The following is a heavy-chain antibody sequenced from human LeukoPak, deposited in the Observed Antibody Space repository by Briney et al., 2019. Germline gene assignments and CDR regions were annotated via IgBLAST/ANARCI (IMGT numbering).Heavy chain of an antibody. CDR1: GLTLSNYA. D-gene: IGHD2-21*01. CDR3: AREFDSSHIEDY. J-gene: IGHJ4*02. CDR2: ISSDGSNK. Sequence: GGSLTLACALSGLTLSNYAIHCVRHPPGKGLGWVAVISSDGSNKYYADSVKGRFTISRDNSKNTVYVQMKNLRTEDTAVYYCAREFDSSHIEDYWGEGTLVTVSS. V-gene: IGHV3-30-3*01.